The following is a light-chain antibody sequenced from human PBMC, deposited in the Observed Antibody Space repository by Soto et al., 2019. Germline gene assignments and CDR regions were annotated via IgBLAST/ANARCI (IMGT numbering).Light chain of an antibody. CDR1: QSVSSN. Sequence: EIVMPQSPATLSVSPGESSTLSCRASQSVSSNLAWYQQKPGQAPRLLIYGASTRATGIPARFSGSGSGTEFTLTISSLQSEDFAVYYCQQYNNWPLTFGQGTRLEIK. J-gene: IGKJ5*01. CDR3: QQYNNWPLT. CDR2: GAS. V-gene: IGKV3-15*01.